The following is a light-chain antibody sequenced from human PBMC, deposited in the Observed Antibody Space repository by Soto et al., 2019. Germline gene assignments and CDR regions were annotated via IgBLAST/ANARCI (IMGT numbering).Light chain of an antibody. V-gene: IGKV3-15*01. CDR1: ETVISN. CDR3: QQYAKWPPQT. CDR2: GVS. J-gene: IGKJ1*01. Sequence: IVLTQPPGTLSLSPGERAILSCRASETVISNLAWYQQKPGQAPRLLIYGVSTRATGIPARFSGSGSGTEFTLTISNLQSEDFAVYYCQQYAKWPPQTFGQGTKVDI.